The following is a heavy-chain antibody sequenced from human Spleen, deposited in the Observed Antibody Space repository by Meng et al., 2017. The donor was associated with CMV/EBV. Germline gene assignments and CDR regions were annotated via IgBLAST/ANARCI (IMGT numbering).Heavy chain of an antibody. CDR2: ISYDGSNK. D-gene: IGHD2-2*02. CDR1: GFTFSTYA. J-gene: IGHJ6*02. Sequence: GESLRLSCAASGFTFSTYAMHWVRQAPGKGLEWVAVISYDGSNKYYADSVKGRFTISRDNSKNTLYLQVNSLRAEDTAVYYCARTIRQIVVVPTPISHRNYYYYGMDVWGQGTTVTVSS. V-gene: IGHV3-30-3*01. CDR3: ARTIRQIVVVPTPISHRNYYYYGMDV.